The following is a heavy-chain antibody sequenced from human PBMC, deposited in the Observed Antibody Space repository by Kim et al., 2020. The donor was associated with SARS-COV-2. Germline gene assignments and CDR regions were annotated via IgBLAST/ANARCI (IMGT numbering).Heavy chain of an antibody. CDR2: LIPVFGTA. CDR1: GHTSDDYA. D-gene: IGHD2-2*02. V-gene: IGHV1-69*13. J-gene: IGHJ4*01. Sequence: SVKVSCKSSGHTSDDYAISWVRQAPGQGLEWMGGLIPVFGTANYAHNFQGRVTITADESTSTAYMELSSLRSGDTAVYYCARGYCSSPSCSTKYLFDYW. CDR3: ARGYCSSPSCSTKYLFDY.